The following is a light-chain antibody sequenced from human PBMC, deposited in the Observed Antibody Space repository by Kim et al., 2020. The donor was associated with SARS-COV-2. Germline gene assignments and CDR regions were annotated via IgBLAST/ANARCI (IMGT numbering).Light chain of an antibody. V-gene: IGLV1-40*01. CDR2: GNN. CDR1: TSNLGAVCV. CDR3: QSYDKSLSGYV. Sequence: RVTISHTGSTSNLGAVCVEHWYQQLPGTAPNFLIYGNNNRPSGVPDRFSGSKSGTSASLAITGLQAEDEADYYCQSYDKSLSGYVFGTGTKVTVL. J-gene: IGLJ1*01.